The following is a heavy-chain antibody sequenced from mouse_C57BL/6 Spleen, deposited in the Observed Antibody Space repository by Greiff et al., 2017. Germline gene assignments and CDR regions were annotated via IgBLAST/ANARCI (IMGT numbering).Heavy chain of an antibody. CDR3: ARDDGYYAALYFDY. CDR1: GISITTGNYR. J-gene: IGHJ2*01. Sequence: EVQLQESGPGLVKPSQTVFLTCTVTGISITTGNYRWSWIRQFPGNKLEWIGYIYYSGTITSNPSLTSRTTITRDTPKNQFFLEMNSLTAEDTATYYCARDDGYYAALYFDYWGQGTTLTVSS. CDR2: IYYSGTI. D-gene: IGHD2-3*01. V-gene: IGHV3-5*01.